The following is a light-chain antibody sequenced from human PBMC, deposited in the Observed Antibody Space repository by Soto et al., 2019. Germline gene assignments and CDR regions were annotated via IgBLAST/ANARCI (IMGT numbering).Light chain of an antibody. CDR2: GTS. V-gene: IGKV3-15*01. CDR3: QQRSNWPPEIT. Sequence: ETVMTQSPATLSVSPGERATLSCMASQSVSTNLAWYQQKPGQAPRPLIYGTSTRATGIPARFSGSGSGTEFTLTVSSLEPEDFALYYCQQRSNWPPEITFGQGTRLEIK. CDR1: QSVSTN. J-gene: IGKJ5*01.